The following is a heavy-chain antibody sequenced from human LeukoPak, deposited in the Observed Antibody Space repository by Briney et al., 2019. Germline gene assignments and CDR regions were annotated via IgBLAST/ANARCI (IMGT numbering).Heavy chain of an antibody. J-gene: IGHJ5*02. Sequence: ASVKVSCKASGYTFTSYYMHWVRQAPGQGLEWKGWINPHSGDTNYAHKFQGRVSMTRYTSISIAYMELSSLKSDDTAVYYCAREGGSSYGYAYHWGQGTLVTVSS. CDR3: AREGGSSYGYAYH. CDR1: GYTFTSYY. CDR2: INPHSGDT. V-gene: IGHV1-2*07. D-gene: IGHD5-18*01.